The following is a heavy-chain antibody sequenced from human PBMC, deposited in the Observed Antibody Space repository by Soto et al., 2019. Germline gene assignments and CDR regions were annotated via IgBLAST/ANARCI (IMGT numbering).Heavy chain of an antibody. J-gene: IGHJ6*02. CDR2: INSGGST. CDR3: ALDHLKGSYYYGMDL. V-gene: IGHV3-66*01. CDR1: GFTVSSNF. D-gene: IGHD2-15*01. Sequence: EVQLVESGGDLVQPGGSLRLSCAASGFTVSSNFMSWVRQAPGKGLEWVSGINSGGSTDYADSVKGSFTISRDNSKNTLKLQMNSLSTEDTSVYYCALDHLKGSYYYGMDLWGQGTTVTVSS.